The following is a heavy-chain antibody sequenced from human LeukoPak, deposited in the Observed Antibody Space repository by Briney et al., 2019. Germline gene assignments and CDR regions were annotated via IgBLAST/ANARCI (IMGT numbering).Heavy chain of an antibody. J-gene: IGHJ3*02. Sequence: GGTLTLSCAASGFTLTTYGVHWVRQAPGQGLEWVAFIPSDGNNKQYADSVKGRVTIVRDNSKNTLFLQMNSLVTVDTAVYYCAKARSGGSWTFDIWGQGTMVIVSS. CDR3: AKARSGGSWTFDI. CDR1: GFTLTTYG. D-gene: IGHD2-15*01. CDR2: IPSDGNNK. V-gene: IGHV3-30*02.